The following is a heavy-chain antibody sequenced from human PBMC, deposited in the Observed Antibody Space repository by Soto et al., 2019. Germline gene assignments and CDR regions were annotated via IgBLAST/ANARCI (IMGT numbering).Heavy chain of an antibody. V-gene: IGHV1-8*01. CDR3: ASDMSTT. J-gene: IGHJ5*02. Sequence: QVQLVQSGAEVKKPGASVKVSCKASGYTFTSHDINWMRQTTGQGLEWMGWMNPNSGHTNYAQKFQGRVTMTRDTSRNTAYKELSNRRSEETAIYYCASDMSTTWGQGTLVTVSS. D-gene: IGHD2-2*01. CDR2: MNPNSGHT. CDR1: GYTFTSHD.